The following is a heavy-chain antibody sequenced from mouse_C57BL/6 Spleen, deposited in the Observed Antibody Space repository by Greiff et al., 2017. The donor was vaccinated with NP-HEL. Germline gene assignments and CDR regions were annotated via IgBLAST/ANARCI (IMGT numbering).Heavy chain of an antibody. Sequence: QVQLKQPGAELVRPGSSVKLSCKASGYTFTSYWMHWVKQRPIQGLEWIGNIDPSDSETHYNQKFKDKATLTVDKSSSTAYMQLSSRTSGDSAVYYCARWHYYGSTSDYWGQGTTLTVSS. CDR2: IDPSDSET. V-gene: IGHV1-52*01. J-gene: IGHJ2*01. CDR1: GYTFTSYW. CDR3: ARWHYYGSTSDY. D-gene: IGHD1-1*01.